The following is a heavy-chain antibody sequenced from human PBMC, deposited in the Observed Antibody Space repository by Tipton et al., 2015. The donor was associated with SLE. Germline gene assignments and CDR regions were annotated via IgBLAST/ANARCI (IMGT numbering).Heavy chain of an antibody. CDR1: GVSISTYY. J-gene: IGHJ1*01. D-gene: IGHD1-26*01. Sequence: TLSLTCTVSGVSISTYYWSWIRQPPGKGLEWIGYSYYSGSTNCNPSLQSRVTISIDTSKNQLSLKLNSVTAADTAVYYCARLGDDGYFQHWGQGTLVTVSS. CDR3: ARLGDDGYFQH. V-gene: IGHV4-59*12. CDR2: SYYSGST.